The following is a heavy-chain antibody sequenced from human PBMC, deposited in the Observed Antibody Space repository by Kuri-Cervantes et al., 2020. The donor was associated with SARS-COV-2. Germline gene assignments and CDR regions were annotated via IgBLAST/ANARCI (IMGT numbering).Heavy chain of an antibody. J-gene: IGHJ5*02. Sequence: SETLSLTCAVYGGSFSGYYWSWIRQPPGKGLEWIGEINHSGSTNYNPSLKSRLTISVDTSKNQFSLKLSSVTAADTAVYYCARFREGYDSSGYFLHDGFDPWGQGTLVTVSS. V-gene: IGHV4-34*01. CDR2: INHSGST. CDR1: GGSFSGYY. CDR3: ARFREGYDSSGYFLHDGFDP. D-gene: IGHD3-22*01.